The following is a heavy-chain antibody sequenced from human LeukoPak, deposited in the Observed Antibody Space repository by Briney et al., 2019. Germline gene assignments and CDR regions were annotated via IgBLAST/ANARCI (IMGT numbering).Heavy chain of an antibody. CDR2: IYYSGST. V-gene: IGHV4-59*08. CDR3: ARHFDYCDSSGYYFGAFDI. CDR1: GGSISSYY. Sequence: SETLSLTCTVSGGSISSYYWSWIRQPPGKGLEWIGYIYYSGSTNYNPSLKSRVTISVDTSKNQFSLKLSPVTAADTAVYYCARHFDYCDSSGYYFGAFDIWGQGTMVTVSS. J-gene: IGHJ3*02. D-gene: IGHD3-22*01.